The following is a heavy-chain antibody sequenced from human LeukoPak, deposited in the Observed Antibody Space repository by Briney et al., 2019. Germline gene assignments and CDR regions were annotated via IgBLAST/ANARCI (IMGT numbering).Heavy chain of an antibody. Sequence: ASVKVSCKASGYTFTSYGISWVRQAPGQGLEWMGWISAYNGNTNYAQKLQGRVTMTTDTSTSTAYMELSRLRSDDTAVYYCARVATVSYARRYFQHWGQGTLVTVSS. CDR3: ARVATVSYARRYFQH. CDR2: ISAYNGNT. CDR1: GYTFTSYG. D-gene: IGHD4-17*01. V-gene: IGHV1-18*01. J-gene: IGHJ1*01.